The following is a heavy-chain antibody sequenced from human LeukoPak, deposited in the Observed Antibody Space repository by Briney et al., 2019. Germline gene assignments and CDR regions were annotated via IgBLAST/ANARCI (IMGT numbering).Heavy chain of an antibody. CDR2: IYYSGST. J-gene: IGHJ6*04. D-gene: IGHD3-10*01. Sequence: SQTLSLTCTVSGGSISSGGYYWSWIRQHPGKGLEWIGYIYYSGSTYYNPSLKSRVTISVDTSKNQFSLKLSSVTAADTAVYYCARDRGSGSYYLAAYGMDVWGKGTTVTVSS. V-gene: IGHV4-31*03. CDR3: ARDRGSGSYYLAAYGMDV. CDR1: GGSISSGGYY.